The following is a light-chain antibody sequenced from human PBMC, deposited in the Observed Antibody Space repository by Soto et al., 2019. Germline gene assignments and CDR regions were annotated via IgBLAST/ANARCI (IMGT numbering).Light chain of an antibody. CDR2: KNT. J-gene: IGLJ2*01. Sequence: QSVLTQPPSASGTPGQRVTISCSGASSNIGSNFVYWYHQLPGTAPKLLIYKNTQRPSGVPDRFAASKSGTSASLAVSGLRSEDEATYYCATWDDSLSGPVFGGGTQLTVL. CDR1: SSNIGSNF. V-gene: IGLV1-47*01. CDR3: ATWDDSLSGPV.